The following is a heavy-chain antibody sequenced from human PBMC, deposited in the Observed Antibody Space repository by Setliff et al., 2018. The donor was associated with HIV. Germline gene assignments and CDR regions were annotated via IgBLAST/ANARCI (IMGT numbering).Heavy chain of an antibody. D-gene: IGHD3-16*01. CDR2: INHGGGT. Sequence: PSETLSLTCGVSGGSFSGYFWTWIRQSPGKGLEWIGDINHGGGTNYNPSLKGRVTISTDTSKGHFSLYLTSVTAADTAVYYCAREEGRWRITVGPEPFDYWGQGTLVTVSS. V-gene: IGHV4-34*01. CDR1: GGSFSGYF. J-gene: IGHJ4*02. CDR3: AREEGRWRITVGPEPFDY.